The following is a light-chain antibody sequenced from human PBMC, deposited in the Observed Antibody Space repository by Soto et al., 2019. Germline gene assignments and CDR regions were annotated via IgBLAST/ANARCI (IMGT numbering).Light chain of an antibody. J-gene: IGKJ4*01. V-gene: IGKV3-11*01. Sequence: EIVLTQSPATLSLSPGERATLSCRASQNVANYLDWYQQKPGQAPRLLIYESSSRATGIPARFSGSGSGTDFTLTISSLEPEDFAVYYCQQRSNWPLTFGGGTKVDIK. CDR1: QNVANY. CDR3: QQRSNWPLT. CDR2: ESS.